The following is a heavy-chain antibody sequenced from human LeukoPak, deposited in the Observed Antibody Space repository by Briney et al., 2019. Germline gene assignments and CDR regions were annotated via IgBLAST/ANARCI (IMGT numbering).Heavy chain of an antibody. V-gene: IGHV1-3*01. CDR1: GYTFTSYA. J-gene: IGHJ4*02. CDR2: INAGNGNT. D-gene: IGHD2-15*01. CDR3: ARDQVCSGGSCYYYFDY. Sequence: ASVNVSCKASGYTFTSYAMHWVRQAPGQRLEWMGWINAGNGNTKYSQKFQGRVTITRDTSASTAYMELSSLRSEDTAVYYCARDQVCSGGSCYYYFDYWGQGTLVTVSS.